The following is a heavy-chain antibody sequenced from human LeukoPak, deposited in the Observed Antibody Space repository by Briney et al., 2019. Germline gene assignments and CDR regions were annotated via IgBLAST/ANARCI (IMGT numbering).Heavy chain of an antibody. CDR2: IYTSGST. V-gene: IGHV4-38-2*01. J-gene: IGHJ4*02. CDR1: GYSISSGYY. Sequence: PSETLSLTCAVSGYSISSGYYWGWIRQPPGKGLEWIGRIYTSGSTNYNPSLKSRVTISVDTSKNQFSLKVSSVTAADTAVYFCARSGYCSGGSCYPGDYWGQGTLVTVSS. CDR3: ARSGYCSGGSCYPGDY. D-gene: IGHD2-15*01.